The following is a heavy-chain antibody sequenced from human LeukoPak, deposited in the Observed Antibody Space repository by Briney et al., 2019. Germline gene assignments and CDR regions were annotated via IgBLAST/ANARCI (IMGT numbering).Heavy chain of an antibody. CDR1: GFTFSSYS. D-gene: IGHD6-19*01. V-gene: IGHV3-21*01. CDR3: ARERQYSSGQWDY. CDR2: ISSSSSYI. Sequence: GGSLRLSCAASGFTFSSYSMNWVRQAPGKGLEWVSSISSSSSYIYYADSVKGRFTISRDNAKNSLYLQMNSLRAEDTAVYYCARERQYSSGQWDYGGQGTLVTVSS. J-gene: IGHJ4*02.